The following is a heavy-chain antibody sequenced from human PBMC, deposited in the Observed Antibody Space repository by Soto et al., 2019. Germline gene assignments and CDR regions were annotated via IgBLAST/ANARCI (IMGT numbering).Heavy chain of an antibody. Sequence: SETLSLTCTVSGGSISSYYWSWIRQPPGKGLEWIGYIYYSGSTNYNPSLKSRVTISVDTSKNQFSLKLTSVTAADTAVYYCARDNGYSYGYNLDHWGQGTLVTVAS. D-gene: IGHD5-18*01. V-gene: IGHV4-59*01. J-gene: IGHJ4*02. CDR3: ARDNGYSYGYNLDH. CDR2: IYYSGST. CDR1: GGSISSYY.